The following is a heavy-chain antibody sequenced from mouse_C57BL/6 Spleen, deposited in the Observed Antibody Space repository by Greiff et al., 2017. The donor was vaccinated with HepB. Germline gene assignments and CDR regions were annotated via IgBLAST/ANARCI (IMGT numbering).Heavy chain of an antibody. D-gene: IGHD3-2*02. J-gene: IGHJ3*01. Sequence: QVQLQQSGAELVRPGTSVKVSCKASGYAFTNYLIEWVKQRPGQGLEWIGVINPGSGGTNYNEKFKGKATLTADKSSSTAYMQLSSLTSEDSAVYFCASGDSSGYSADWGQGTLVTVSA. V-gene: IGHV1-54*01. CDR2: INPGSGGT. CDR3: ASGDSSGYSAD. CDR1: GYAFTNYL.